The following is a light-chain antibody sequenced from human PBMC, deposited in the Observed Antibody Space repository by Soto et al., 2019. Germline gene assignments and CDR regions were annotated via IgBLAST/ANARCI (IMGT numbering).Light chain of an antibody. J-gene: IGLJ2*01. CDR2: EVS. CDR1: SSDVGGYNY. CDR3: SSYTSSSTVV. V-gene: IGLV2-14*01. Sequence: QSALTQPASVSGSPGQSITISCTGTSSDVGGYNYVSWYQQHPGKAPKLMIYEVSNRPSGVSNRFSGSKSGNTASLTISGVQAEDEADYYCSSYTSSSTVVFGGGTKLTV.